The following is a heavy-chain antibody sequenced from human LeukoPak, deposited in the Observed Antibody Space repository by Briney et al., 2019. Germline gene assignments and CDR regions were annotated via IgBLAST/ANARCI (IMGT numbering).Heavy chain of an antibody. V-gene: IGHV3-74*01. CDR2: INTDGRYT. D-gene: IGHD5-18*01. J-gene: IGHJ5*02. CDR1: GFTFSSYW. Sequence: PGGSLRLSCEASGFTFSSYWIHWVRHAPGKGLAWVSRINTDGRYTSYADSVRGRFTISRDNAKNTLYLQMHSLRAEDTAVYYCALIRDTHEDGPWGQGTLVTVSS. CDR3: ALIRDTHEDGP.